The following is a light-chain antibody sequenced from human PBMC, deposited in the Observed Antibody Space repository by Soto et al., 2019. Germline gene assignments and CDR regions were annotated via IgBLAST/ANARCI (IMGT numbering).Light chain of an antibody. CDR3: SSYTDSGSFVV. CDR2: NVY. V-gene: IGLV2-14*03. J-gene: IGLJ7*01. Sequence: QSALTQPASVSGSPGQSITIFCTGTSSDIGIYNFVSWYQQHPGKAPKLMIYNVYSRPSGVSSRFSGSKSGNTASLTISGLQADDEAEYHCSSYTDSGSFVVFGGGTQLTVL. CDR1: SSDIGIYNF.